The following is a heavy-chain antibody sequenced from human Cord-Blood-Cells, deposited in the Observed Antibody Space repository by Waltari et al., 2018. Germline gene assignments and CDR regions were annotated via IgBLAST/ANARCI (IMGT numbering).Heavy chain of an antibody. CDR2: FDPEDGET. J-gene: IGHJ4*02. Sequence: QVQLVQSGAEVKKPGASVKVSCKVPGYTLTELTIHWVRRAPGKGLEWMGGFDPEDGETIYAQKFQGRVTMTEDTSTDTAYMELSSLRSEDTAVYYCATAPSSPYSSSWVYFDYWGQGTLVTVSS. CDR3: ATAPSSPYSSSWVYFDY. CDR1: GYTLTELT. V-gene: IGHV1-24*01. D-gene: IGHD6-13*01.